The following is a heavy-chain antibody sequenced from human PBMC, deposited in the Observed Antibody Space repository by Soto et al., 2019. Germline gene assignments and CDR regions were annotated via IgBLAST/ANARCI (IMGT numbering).Heavy chain of an antibody. CDR2: IYDSGST. CDR1: GGSMSSGDYY. V-gene: IGHV4-30-4*01. J-gene: IGHJ6*02. Sequence: QVQLQESGPGLVKPSQTLSLICKVSGGSMSSGDYYWSWIRQPPGRGLEWIGNIYDSGSTYYSPSLKSRVTISVDTYRNQFSLKLRSVTAADTAVYYCARGSPGDYYHGMDVWGQGTTVTVSS. CDR3: ARGSPGDYYHGMDV.